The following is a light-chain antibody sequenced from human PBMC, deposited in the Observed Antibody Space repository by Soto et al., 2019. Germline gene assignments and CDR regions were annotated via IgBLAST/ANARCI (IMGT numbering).Light chain of an antibody. CDR2: DAS. J-gene: IGKJ1*01. CDR3: QQRSNWPPKWT. V-gene: IGKV3-11*01. Sequence: EILMTQSPAALSVSPGESATLSCRASQSVGSDLAWYQQKPGKAPRLLIYDASNRASGIPARFSGSGSGTDFTLSIRRVEPEDFAVSYCQQRSNWPPKWTFGQGTKVDIK. CDR1: QSVGSD.